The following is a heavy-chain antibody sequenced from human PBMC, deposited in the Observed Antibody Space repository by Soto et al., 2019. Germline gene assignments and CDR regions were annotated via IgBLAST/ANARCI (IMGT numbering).Heavy chain of an antibody. D-gene: IGHD5-18*01. Sequence: HMQLVQSGPEVRKPGTSVKVSCKASGFTLTNYAMQWVRQARGQRLEWIGWIVVGSGLTNYAQKFQERVPMTWDMSTTTAYMELSSLTSEDAAVYYCAATTWMQESDYAMDVWGQGTTVTVSS. J-gene: IGHJ6*02. CDR2: IVVGSGLT. CDR1: GFTLTNYA. V-gene: IGHV1-58*02. CDR3: AATTWMQESDYAMDV.